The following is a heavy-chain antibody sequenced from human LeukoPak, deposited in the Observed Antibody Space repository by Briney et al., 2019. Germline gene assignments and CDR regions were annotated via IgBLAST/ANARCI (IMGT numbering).Heavy chain of an antibody. J-gene: IGHJ3*01. CDR3: ARDRAYANSGGYAFDV. CDR2: ISYSEGT. V-gene: IGHV4-59*01. Sequence: PSETLSLTCTVSGDSITNYYWSWIRQPPGKGLECIAYISYSEGTKYNPSLRSRVTISQDTSKNQFSLELSSVTAADTAIYYCARDRAYANSGGYAFDVWGPGTMVTVSS. CDR1: GDSITNYY. D-gene: IGHD2-2*01.